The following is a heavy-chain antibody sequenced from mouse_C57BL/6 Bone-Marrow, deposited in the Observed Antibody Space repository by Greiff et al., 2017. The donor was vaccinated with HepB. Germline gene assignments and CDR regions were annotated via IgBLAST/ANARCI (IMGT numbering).Heavy chain of an antibody. D-gene: IGHD2-3*01. CDR3: AGDPLYYYAMDY. Sequence: QVHVKQPGAELVKPGASVKLSCKASGYTFTSYWMHWVKQRPGQGLEWIGMIHPNSGSTNYNEKFKSKATLTVDKSSSTAYMQLSSLTSEDSAVYYCAGDPLYYYAMDYWGQGTSVTVSS. V-gene: IGHV1-64*01. CDR2: IHPNSGST. J-gene: IGHJ4*01. CDR1: GYTFTSYW.